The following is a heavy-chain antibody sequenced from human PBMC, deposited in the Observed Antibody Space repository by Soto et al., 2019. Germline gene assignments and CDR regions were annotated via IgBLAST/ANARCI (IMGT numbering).Heavy chain of an antibody. CDR3: ARHRPADCTNGVCYGGKIYYYYYGMDV. D-gene: IGHD2-8*01. V-gene: IGHV5-51*01. J-gene: IGHJ6*02. CDR2: IYPGDSDT. CDR1: GYSFTSYW. Sequence: GESLKISCKGSGYSFTSYWIGWVRQMPGKGLEWMGIIYPGDSDTRYSPSFQGQVTISADKSISTAYLQWSSLKASDTAMYYCARHRPADCTNGVCYGGKIYYYYYGMDVWGQGTTVTVSS.